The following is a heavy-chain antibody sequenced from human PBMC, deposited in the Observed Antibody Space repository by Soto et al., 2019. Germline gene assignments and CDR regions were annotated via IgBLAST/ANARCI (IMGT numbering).Heavy chain of an antibody. Sequence: EVQLLESGGGLVQPGGSLRLSWAASGFTFSSYAMSWVRQSPGKGLEWVSAISGSGGSTYYADSGKGRFTISRDNTKNTLYLQMNSLRAEDTAVYYCAKLDYEPYCYYGMDVWGQGTTVTVSS. CDR2: ISGSGGST. CDR3: AKLDYEPYCYYGMDV. D-gene: IGHD4-17*01. CDR1: GFTFSSYA. J-gene: IGHJ6*02. V-gene: IGHV3-23*01.